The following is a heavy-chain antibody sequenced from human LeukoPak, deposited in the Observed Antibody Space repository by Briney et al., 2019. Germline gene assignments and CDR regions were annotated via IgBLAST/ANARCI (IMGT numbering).Heavy chain of an antibody. CDR2: IYYSGST. D-gene: IGHD1-26*01. CDR3: ARLYGSFQFDY. V-gene: IGHV4-59*01. Sequence: SETLSLTCTVSGGSISSYYWSWIRQPPGKGLEWIGYIYYSGSTNYNPSLKSRVTISVDTSKNQFSLKLSSVTAADTAVYYCARLYGSFQFDYWGQGTLVTVSS. CDR1: GGSISSYY. J-gene: IGHJ4*02.